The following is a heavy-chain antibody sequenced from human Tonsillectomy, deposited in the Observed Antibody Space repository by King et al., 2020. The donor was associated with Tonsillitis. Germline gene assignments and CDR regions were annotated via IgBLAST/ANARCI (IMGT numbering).Heavy chain of an antibody. V-gene: IGHV1-18*01. CDR2: ISGYNGIT. D-gene: IGHD3-9*01. CDR1: GYSFSSYG. J-gene: IGHJ5*02. CDR3: AGGRDLVTGYFDNWFDP. Sequence: QLVQSGAEVKKPGASVKVSCKASGYSFSSYGITWVRQAPGQGLEWMGWISGYNGITNHAQKLQGRVTMTIDTFTSTAYMELRSLRFDDTAVYYCAGGRDLVTGYFDNWFDPWGQGTLVTVSS.